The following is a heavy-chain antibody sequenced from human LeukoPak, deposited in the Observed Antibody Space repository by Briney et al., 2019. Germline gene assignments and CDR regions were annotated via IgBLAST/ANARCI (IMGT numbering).Heavy chain of an antibody. D-gene: IGHD3-10*01. CDR3: AKELTSMVRGVLDY. J-gene: IGHJ4*02. V-gene: IGHV3-30*02. CDR2: IRYDGSNK. CDR1: GFTFSSYG. Sequence: GGSLRLSCAASGFTFSSYGMHWVRQAPGKGLEWVAFIRYDGSNKYYADSVKGRFTISRDNSKNTLYLQMNSLRAEDTAVYYCAKELTSMVRGVLDYWGQGTLVTVSS.